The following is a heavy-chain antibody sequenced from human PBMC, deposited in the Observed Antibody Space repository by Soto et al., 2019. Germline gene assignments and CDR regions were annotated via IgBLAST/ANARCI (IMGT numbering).Heavy chain of an antibody. CDR1: GYTFTSYD. V-gene: IGHV1-8*01. CDR3: ARGFRVVRGRNYYYYYMDV. CDR2: MNPNSGNT. J-gene: IGHJ6*03. D-gene: IGHD3-10*01. Sequence: ASVKVSCKASGYTFTSYDINWVRQATGQGLEWMGWMNPNSGNTGYAQKFQGRVTMTRNTSISTAYMELSSLRSEDTAVYYCARGFRVVRGRNYYYYYMDVWGKGTTVTVSS.